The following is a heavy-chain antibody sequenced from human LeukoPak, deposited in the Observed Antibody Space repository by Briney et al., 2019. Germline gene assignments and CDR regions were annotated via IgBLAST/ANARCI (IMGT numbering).Heavy chain of an antibody. CDR1: GYTFSNYG. V-gene: IGHV1-18*01. D-gene: IGHD7-27*01. CDR3: ARDFWNLYENNDSNRDFDN. CDR2: IAGDR. Sequence: ASVKVSCKASGYTFSNYGISWVRQAPGQGLEWMAWIAGDRIYAPQFQGRLIISTDPSTSTAYMELRSLRSDDTAVYHCARDFWNLYENNDSNRDFDNWGQGTLLTVSS. J-gene: IGHJ4*02.